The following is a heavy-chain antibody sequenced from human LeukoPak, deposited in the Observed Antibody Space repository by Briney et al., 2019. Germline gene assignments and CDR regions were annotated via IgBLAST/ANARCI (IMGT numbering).Heavy chain of an antibody. CDR3: ARDLMGIAYRGAFYY. D-gene: IGHD6-13*01. CDR1: GFIFSSYS. Sequence: GGSLSLSRAASGFIFSSYSMNCVRQPPGKGLEWRTYISSGSGTTYYGDSVQGRFITSRDNAKNSLYLQMNSLRAEDTAVYYCARDLMGIAYRGAFYYWGQGTLVTVSS. V-gene: IGHV3-48*01. CDR2: ISSGSGTT. J-gene: IGHJ4*02.